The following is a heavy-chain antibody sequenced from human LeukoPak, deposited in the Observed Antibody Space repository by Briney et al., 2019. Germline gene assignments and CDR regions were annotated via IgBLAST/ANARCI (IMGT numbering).Heavy chain of an antibody. J-gene: IGHJ4*02. CDR3: AKRGVVIRVVLVGFHKEAYYFES. Sequence: GGSLRLSCAVSGITLSNYGMSWVRQAPGKGLEWVAGISDSGSSTKYADSVKGRFTISRDNPKNTLFLQMNSLRAEDTAVYFCAKRGVVIRVVLVGFHKEAYYFESWGQGALVTVSS. CDR2: ISDSGSST. D-gene: IGHD3/OR15-3a*01. V-gene: IGHV3-23*01. CDR1: GITLSNYG.